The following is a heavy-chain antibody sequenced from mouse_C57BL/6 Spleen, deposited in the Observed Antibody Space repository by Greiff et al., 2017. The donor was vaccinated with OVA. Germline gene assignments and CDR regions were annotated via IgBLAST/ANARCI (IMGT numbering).Heavy chain of an antibody. CDR3: ARCYDYYFDY. V-gene: IGHV14-3*01. Sequence: VQLKESVAELVRPGASVKLSCTASGFNIKSTYMHWVKQRPEQGLEWIGRIDPANGNTKYAPKFQGKATITADTSSNTAYLQLSSLTSEDTAIYYCARCYDYYFDYWGQGTTLTVSS. CDR2: IDPANGNT. J-gene: IGHJ2*01. CDR1: GFNIKSTY. D-gene: IGHD2-4*01.